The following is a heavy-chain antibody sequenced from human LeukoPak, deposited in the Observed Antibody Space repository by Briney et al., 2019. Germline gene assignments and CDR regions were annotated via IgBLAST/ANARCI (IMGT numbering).Heavy chain of an antibody. D-gene: IGHD3-10*01. CDR2: ISGSGGST. Sequence: QPGGSLRLSCAASGFTFSSYAMSWVRQAPGKGLEWVSAISGSGGSTYYADSVKGRFTISRDNSKNTLYLQMNSLRAEDTAVYYCAIIKRDPRTYYFDYWGQGTLVTVSS. CDR1: GFTFSSYA. J-gene: IGHJ4*02. V-gene: IGHV3-23*01. CDR3: AIIKRDPRTYYFDY.